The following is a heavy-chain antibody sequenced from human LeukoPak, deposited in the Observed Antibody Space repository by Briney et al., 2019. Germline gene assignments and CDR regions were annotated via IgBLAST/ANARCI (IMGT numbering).Heavy chain of an antibody. V-gene: IGHV4-39*07. D-gene: IGHD1-7*01. CDR1: DDSISNYY. CDR3: ARGTTEGDY. Sequence: SETLSLTCTVSDDSISNYYWGWIRQPPGKGLEWIGSIYYSGSTYYNPSLKSRVTISVDTSKNQFSLKLSSVTAADTAVYYCARGTTEGDYWGQGTLVTVSS. J-gene: IGHJ4*02. CDR2: IYYSGST.